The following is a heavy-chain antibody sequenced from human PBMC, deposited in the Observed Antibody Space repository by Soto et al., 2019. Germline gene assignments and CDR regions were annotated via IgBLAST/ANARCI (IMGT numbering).Heavy chain of an antibody. CDR1: GGSISSGCFY. D-gene: IGHD3-22*01. CDR3: ARIVARAFDI. Sequence: PPEILSLICTVSGGSISSGCFYWCWIRQHPGKGLEWIGYIYYSGSTYYNPSLKSRVTISVDTSKNQFSLKLSSVTAADTAVYYCARIVARAFDIWGQGTMVTVSS. CDR2: IYYSGST. J-gene: IGHJ3*02. V-gene: IGHV4-31*03.